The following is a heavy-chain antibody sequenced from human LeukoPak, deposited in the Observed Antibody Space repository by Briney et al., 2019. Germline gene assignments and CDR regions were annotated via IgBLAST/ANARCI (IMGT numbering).Heavy chain of an antibody. D-gene: IGHD1-1*01. V-gene: IGHV3-30*03. CDR3: ARKNEQGVTDF. CDR1: GFTFTCCG. CDR2: ISYHGSNI. J-gene: IGHJ4*02. Sequence: GGSLRLSCAASGFTFTCCGMHWVRQAPGKGLEWLAVISYHGSNIYYADSVKGRFTISRGNSKNTAFLQMNSLRPEDTALYYCARKNEQGVTDFWGQGALVTVSA.